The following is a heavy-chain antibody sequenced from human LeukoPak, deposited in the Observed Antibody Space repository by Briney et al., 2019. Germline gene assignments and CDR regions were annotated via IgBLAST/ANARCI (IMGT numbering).Heavy chain of an antibody. Sequence: GGSLRLSCAASGFTFSSYAVHWVRQAPGKGLEWVAVISYDGSNKYYADSVEGRFTISRDNPKNTLYLQMNSLRAEDTAVYYCASLGHAGYYDFWSGYYMPYYMDVWGKGTTVTVSS. CDR2: ISYDGSNK. CDR1: GFTFSSYA. V-gene: IGHV3-30*04. J-gene: IGHJ6*03. D-gene: IGHD3-3*01. CDR3: ASLGHAGYYDFWSGYYMPYYMDV.